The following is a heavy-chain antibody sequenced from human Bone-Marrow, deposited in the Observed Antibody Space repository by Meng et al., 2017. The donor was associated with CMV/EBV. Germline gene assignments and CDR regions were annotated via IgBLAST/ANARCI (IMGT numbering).Heavy chain of an antibody. V-gene: IGHV1-2*02. CDR3: ARDRMIAVAYLPMGGMDV. Sequence: ASVKVSCKASGYTFTGYYMHWVRQAPGQGLEWMGWINPNSGGTNYAQKFQGRVTMTRDTSISTAYMELSRLRAEDTAVYYCARDRMIAVAYLPMGGMDVWGQGTTVTVSS. J-gene: IGHJ6*02. D-gene: IGHD6-19*01. CDR1: GYTFTGYY. CDR2: INPNSGGT.